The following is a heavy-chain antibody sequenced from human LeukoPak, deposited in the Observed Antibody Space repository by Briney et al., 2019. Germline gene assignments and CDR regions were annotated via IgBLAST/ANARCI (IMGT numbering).Heavy chain of an antibody. CDR2: ISYDGSNK. CDR1: GFTFSSYV. CDR3: ARGTAMVEGYFDY. J-gene: IGHJ4*02. Sequence: GGSLRLSCAASGFTFSSYVMHWVRQAPGKGLEWVAVISYDGSNKYYADSVKGRFTISRDNSKNTLYLQMNSLRAEDTAVYYCARGTAMVEGYFDYWGQGTLVTVSS. D-gene: IGHD5-18*01. V-gene: IGHV3-30-3*01.